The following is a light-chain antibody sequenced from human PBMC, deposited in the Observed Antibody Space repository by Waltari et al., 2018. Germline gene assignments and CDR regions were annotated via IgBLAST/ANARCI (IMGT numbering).Light chain of an antibody. V-gene: IGKV1-39*01. CDR2: AAS. CDR1: QGISNY. Sequence: DIQMAQSPSSLSASVGDRVTITCRARQGISNYLNWYQQKPGKAPKLLIYAASSLQGGVPSRFSGSGSGTDFTLTITNLQPEDLANYYCQQTYTTSWTFGQGTKVEI. J-gene: IGKJ1*01. CDR3: QQTYTTSWT.